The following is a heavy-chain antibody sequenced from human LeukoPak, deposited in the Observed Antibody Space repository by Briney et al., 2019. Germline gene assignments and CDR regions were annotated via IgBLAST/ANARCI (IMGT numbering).Heavy chain of an antibody. CDR3: ARGRQRWYSSSWTRDYYMDV. CDR1: GGSFSGYY. D-gene: IGHD6-13*01. CDR2: INHSGST. J-gene: IGHJ6*03. V-gene: IGHV4-34*01. Sequence: SETLSLTCAVYGGSFSGYYWSWIRQPPGKGLEWIGEINHSGSTNYNPSLKSRVTISVDTSKNQFSLKLSSVTAADTAVYYCARGRQRWYSSSWTRDYYMDVWGKGTTVTVSS.